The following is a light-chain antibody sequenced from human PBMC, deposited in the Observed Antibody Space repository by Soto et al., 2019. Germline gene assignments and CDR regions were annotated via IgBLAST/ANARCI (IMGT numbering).Light chain of an antibody. J-gene: IGKJ1*01. V-gene: IGKV3-20*01. CDR3: QQYETSPRA. CDR1: QTISGNS. CDR2: GAS. Sequence: LTQAPGTLSLSPGERATLSCRASQTISGNSLAWYQQRPGQSPRLLIYGASSRATGIPDRFVGSGSGRDFTLTISRLEPDDLAVYYCQQYETSPRAFGQGTKVDIK.